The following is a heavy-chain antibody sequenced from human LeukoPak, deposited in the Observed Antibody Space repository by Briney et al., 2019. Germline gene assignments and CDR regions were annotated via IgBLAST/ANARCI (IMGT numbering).Heavy chain of an antibody. CDR3: ARDRITIFGVVIPGSFDY. CDR2: INPSGGST. J-gene: IGHJ4*02. V-gene: IGHV1-46*01. D-gene: IGHD3-3*01. CDR1: GYTFTSYY. Sequence: ASVKVSCKASGYTFTSYYMHWVRQAPGQGLEWMGIINPSGGSTSYAQKFQGRVTMTRDTSTSTAYMELSSLRSEDTAVYYCARDRITIFGVVIPGSFDYWGQGTLVTVSS.